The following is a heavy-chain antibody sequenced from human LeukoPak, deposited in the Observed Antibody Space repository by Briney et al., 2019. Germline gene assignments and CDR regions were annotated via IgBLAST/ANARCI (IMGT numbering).Heavy chain of an antibody. CDR3: ARAPGGGSYYGLPTQTHFDY. CDR2: IYTSGST. J-gene: IGHJ4*02. Sequence: PSETLSLTCTVSGGSISSGSYYWSWIRQPAGKGLEWIGRIYTSGSTNYNPSLKSRVTISVDTSKNQFSLKLSSVTAADTAVYYCARAPGGGSYYGLPTQTHFDYWGQGTLVTVSS. D-gene: IGHD1-26*01. CDR1: GGSISSGSYY. V-gene: IGHV4-61*02.